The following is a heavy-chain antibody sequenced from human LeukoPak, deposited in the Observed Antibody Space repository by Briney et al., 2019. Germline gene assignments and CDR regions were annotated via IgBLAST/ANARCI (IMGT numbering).Heavy chain of an antibody. CDR3: AAIAGTDYYGMDV. CDR1: GFTFSSYS. CDR2: ISSSSSYI. Sequence: PGGSLRLSCAASGFTFSSYSMNWVRQAPGKGLEWVSSISSSSSYIYYADSVKGRFTISRDNAKNSLHLHMNSLRAEDTAVYYCAAIAGTDYYGMDVWGQGTTVTVSS. D-gene: IGHD2-15*01. V-gene: IGHV3-21*01. J-gene: IGHJ6*02.